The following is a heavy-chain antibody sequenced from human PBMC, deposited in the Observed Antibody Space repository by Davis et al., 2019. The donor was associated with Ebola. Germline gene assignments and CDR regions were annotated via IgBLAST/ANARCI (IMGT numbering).Heavy chain of an antibody. CDR1: GGTFSSYA. J-gene: IGHJ6*02. D-gene: IGHD2-8*02. CDR2: IIPIFGTA. V-gene: IGHV1-69*13. CDR3: AADEGYCTGGVCFGHYYYGMDV. Sequence: SVKVSCKASGGTFSSYAISWVRQAPGQGLEWMGGIIPIFGTANYAQKFQGRVTITADESTSTAYMELSSLRSEDTAVYYCAADEGYCTGGVCFGHYYYGMDVWGQGTTVTVSS.